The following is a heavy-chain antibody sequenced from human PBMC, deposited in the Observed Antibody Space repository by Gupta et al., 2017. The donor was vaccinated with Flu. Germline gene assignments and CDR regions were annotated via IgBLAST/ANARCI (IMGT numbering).Heavy chain of an antibody. CDR3: VGFGIGANDY. J-gene: IGHJ4*02. V-gene: IGHV3-48*03. CDR1: GFTFSNYE. D-gene: IGHD1-26*01. CDR2: ISRSGNII. Sequence: EVQLVESGGGLIQPGGSLRLSCAASGFTFSNYELNWVRQAPGKGLEWVSYISRSGNIIHYADSVKGRFTISRDNTKSSLYLQMNSLRAEDTAVYYCVGFGIGANDYWGQGTLVTVSS.